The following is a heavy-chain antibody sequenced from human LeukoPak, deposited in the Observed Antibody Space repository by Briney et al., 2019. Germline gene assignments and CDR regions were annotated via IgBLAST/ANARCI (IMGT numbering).Heavy chain of an antibody. Sequence: GGSLRLSCAASGFTFSSYSMNWVRQAPGKGLGWVSSISSSSSYIYYADSVKGRFTISRDNAKNSLYLQMNSLRAEDTAVYYCARVGSLRIQLWSPSDYWGQGTLVTVSS. D-gene: IGHD5-18*01. J-gene: IGHJ4*02. CDR2: ISSSSSYI. V-gene: IGHV3-21*01. CDR3: ARVGSLRIQLWSPSDY. CDR1: GFTFSSYS.